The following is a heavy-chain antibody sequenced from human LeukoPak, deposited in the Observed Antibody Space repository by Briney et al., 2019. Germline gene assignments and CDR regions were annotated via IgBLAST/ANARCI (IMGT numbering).Heavy chain of an antibody. CDR3: ARRAPFSNWFDP. CDR2: IYFSGST. CDR1: GASITNDDYY. Sequence: SGTLSLIRTVSGASITNDDYYWSWIRPHPGKGLGWIRYIYFSGSTYYNPTLKSRASVSVDTSKSQFSLRLTSVTAADTAVYYCARRAPFSNWFDPWGQGTLVIVSS. D-gene: IGHD2-2*01. V-gene: IGHV4-31*03. J-gene: IGHJ5*02.